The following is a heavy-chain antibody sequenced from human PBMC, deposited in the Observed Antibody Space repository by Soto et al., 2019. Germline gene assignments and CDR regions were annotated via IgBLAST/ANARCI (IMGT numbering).Heavy chain of an antibody. V-gene: IGHV3-48*04. D-gene: IGHD6-19*01. J-gene: IGHJ4*02. Sequence: GSLRLSCAASGFTFSSYSMNWVRQAPGSGPEWVSYISSSSNSIYYADSVKGRFTISRDNAKNTLHLQMNSLRAEDTAVYYCARATLSSGWFDYWGQGTLVTVSS. CDR3: ARATLSSGWFDY. CDR1: GFTFSSYS. CDR2: ISSSSNSI.